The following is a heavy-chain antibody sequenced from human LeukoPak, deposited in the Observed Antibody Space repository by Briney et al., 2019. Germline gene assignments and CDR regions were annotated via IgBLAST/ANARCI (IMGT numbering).Heavy chain of an antibody. V-gene: IGHV4-39*01. CDR2: IYYSGNT. CDR3: ARQTGSGLFILP. Sequence: SETLSLTCTVSGVSISSINSYWGWIRQPPGKGLEWIGSIYYSGNTYYNASLKSQVSISIDTSKNQFSLRLNSVTAADTAVYYCARQTGSGLFILPGGQGTLVTVSS. CDR1: GVSISSINSY. J-gene: IGHJ4*02. D-gene: IGHD3/OR15-3a*01.